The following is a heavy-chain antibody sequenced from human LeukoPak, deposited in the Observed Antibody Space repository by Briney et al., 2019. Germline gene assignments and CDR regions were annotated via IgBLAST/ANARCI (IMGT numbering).Heavy chain of an antibody. CDR2: INPKIGGT. Sequence: ASVKVSCKASAYTFTGNHMHWVRQAPGQGLEWMGWINPKIGGTNYAQKFQGRVTRNRDTSISTGYMELSRLRSDDAAVYYCARGTYNKQDYWGQGSMVTV. CDR1: AYTFTGNH. V-gene: IGHV1-2*02. D-gene: IGHD5-24*01. J-gene: IGHJ4*02. CDR3: ARGTYNKQDY.